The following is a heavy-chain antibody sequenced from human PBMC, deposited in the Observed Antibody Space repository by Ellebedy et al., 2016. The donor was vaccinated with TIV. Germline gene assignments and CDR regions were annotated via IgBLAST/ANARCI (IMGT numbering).Heavy chain of an antibody. CDR1: GYPFPNYG. Sequence: AASVKVSCKASGYPFPNYGVSWVRQAPGQGLEWVGWISAYNGNTKYGQKFQGRIILTTDTSMGTAYMEPRGMGSDDTGVYFCTRDVPADAAALLDYWGQGTRVTVSS. J-gene: IGHJ4*02. CDR2: ISAYNGNT. D-gene: IGHD2-2*01. V-gene: IGHV1-18*04. CDR3: TRDVPADAAALLDY.